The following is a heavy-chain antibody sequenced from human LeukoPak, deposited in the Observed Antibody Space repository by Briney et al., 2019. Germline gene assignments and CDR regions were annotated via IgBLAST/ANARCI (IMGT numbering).Heavy chain of an antibody. CDR3: ARQGYYYDSSGFDY. CDR2: IYTSGST. Sequence: PSETLSLTCTVSGGSISSYYWSWIRQPAGKGLEWIGRIYTSGSTNYNPSLKSRVTMSVDTSKNQFSLKLSSVTAADTAVYYCARQGYYYDSSGFDYWGQGTLVTVSS. V-gene: IGHV4-4*07. J-gene: IGHJ4*02. CDR1: GGSISSYY. D-gene: IGHD3-22*01.